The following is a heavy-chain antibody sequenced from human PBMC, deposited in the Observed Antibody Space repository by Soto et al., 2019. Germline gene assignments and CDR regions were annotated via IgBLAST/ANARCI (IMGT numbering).Heavy chain of an antibody. V-gene: IGHV1-69*13. CDR2: IIPIFGTA. D-gene: IGHD3-10*01. J-gene: IGHJ6*02. CDR1: GGTFSSYA. CDR3: ARGYLWTNGMDV. Sequence: SVKVSCKASGGTFSSYAISWVRQAPGQGLEWMGGIIPIFGTANYAQKFQGIVTITADESTSTAYMELSSLRSEDTAVYYCARGYLWTNGMDVWGQGTTVTVSS.